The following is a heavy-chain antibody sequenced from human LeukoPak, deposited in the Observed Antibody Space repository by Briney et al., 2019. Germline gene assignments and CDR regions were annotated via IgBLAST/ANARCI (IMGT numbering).Heavy chain of an antibody. Sequence: ASVKVSCKASGGTFISYAISWVRQAPGQGLEWMGRIIPILGIANYAQKFQGRVTITGDKSTGTAYMELSSLRSEDTAVYYCASTYGSGSYADEGGRGTLVTVSA. D-gene: IGHD3-10*01. CDR1: GGTFISYA. J-gene: IGHJ4*02. V-gene: IGHV1-69*04. CDR3: ASTYGSGSYADE. CDR2: IIPILGIA.